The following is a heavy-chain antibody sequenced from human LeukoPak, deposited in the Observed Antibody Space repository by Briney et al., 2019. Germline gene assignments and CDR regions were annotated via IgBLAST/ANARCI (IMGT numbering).Heavy chain of an antibody. V-gene: IGHV3-21*01. D-gene: IGHD3-3*01. CDR2: ISSGSSAI. CDR3: ARDAMESLDY. CDR1: GFTFTTYS. Sequence: TGGSLGLSCEASGFTFTTYSMTWVRQAPGKGREGVSIISSGSSAIFSADALKGRFTISRDDAKNLLYLDMNSLRAEDTAVYYCARDAMESLDYWGQGTLVTVSS. J-gene: IGHJ4*02.